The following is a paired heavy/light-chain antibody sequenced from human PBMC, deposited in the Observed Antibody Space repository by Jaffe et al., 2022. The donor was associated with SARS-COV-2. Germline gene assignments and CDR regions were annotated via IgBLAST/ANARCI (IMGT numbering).Light chain of an antibody. CDR3: GIWDSSLSTYV. V-gene: IGLV1-51*01. J-gene: IGLJ1*01. Sequence: QSVLTQPPSVSAAPGQKVSISCSGSTSNIGRNYLSWYQQLPGAAPKLLIFDNYKRPSGIPDRFSGSKSGTSATLVITGLQTGDEADYHCGIWDSSLSTYVFGTGTKVTVL. CDR1: TSNIGRNY. CDR2: DNY.
Heavy chain of an antibody. V-gene: IGHV2-5*01. D-gene: IGHD4-17*01. CDR3: ARLTHDYGDPLSHFQH. CDR2: TYWNGDK. Sequence: QITLKESGPTLVKPTQTLTLTCTFSGFSLRNSGLGVGWIRQPPGKALEWLGLTYWNGDKRYNPSLERRVTLTWDTSENRVVLTLTNVAPMDTGTYYCARLTHDYGDPLSHFQHWGQGTPITVSS. CDR1: GFSLRNSGLG. J-gene: IGHJ1*01.